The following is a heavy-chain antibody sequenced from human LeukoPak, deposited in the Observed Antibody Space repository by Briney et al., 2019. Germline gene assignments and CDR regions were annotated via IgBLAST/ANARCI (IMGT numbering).Heavy chain of an antibody. CDR1: GYTFTSYD. Sequence: ASVKVSCKASGYTFTSYDINWLRQATGQGLEWMGWMNPNSGNTGYAQKFQGRVTMTRNTSISTAYMELGSLGSEYTVVYYCASKPYSSGWYWGTYGYGMEVWGPGNTVTVSS. J-gene: IGHJ6*02. CDR2: MNPNSGNT. V-gene: IGHV1-8*02. D-gene: IGHD6-19*01. CDR3: ASKPYSSGWYWGTYGYGMEV.